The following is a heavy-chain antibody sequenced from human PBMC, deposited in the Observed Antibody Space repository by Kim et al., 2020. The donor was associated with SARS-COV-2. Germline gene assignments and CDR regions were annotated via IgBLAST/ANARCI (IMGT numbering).Heavy chain of an antibody. D-gene: IGHD1-26*01. Sequence: YSTSLKTRLTISKDNSKTPVLLTLTNMDPVDTATYYCARSGSYQGYFDYWGQGTLVTVSS. J-gene: IGHJ4*02. CDR3: ARSGSYQGYFDY. V-gene: IGHV2-70*01.